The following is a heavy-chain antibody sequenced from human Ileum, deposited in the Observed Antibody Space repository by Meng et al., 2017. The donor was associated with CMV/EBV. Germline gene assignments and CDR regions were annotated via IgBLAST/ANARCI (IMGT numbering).Heavy chain of an antibody. CDR3: AKDQHPYYYYGMYV. Sequence: GESLKISCAASGFTFSSYGMHWVRQAPGKGLEWVAFIRYDGSNKYYADSVKGRFTISRDNSKNTLYLQMNSLRAEDTAVYYCAKDQHPYYYYGMYVWGQGTTVTVSS. CDR2: IRYDGSNK. V-gene: IGHV3-30*02. D-gene: IGHD6-13*01. CDR1: GFTFSSYG. J-gene: IGHJ6*02.